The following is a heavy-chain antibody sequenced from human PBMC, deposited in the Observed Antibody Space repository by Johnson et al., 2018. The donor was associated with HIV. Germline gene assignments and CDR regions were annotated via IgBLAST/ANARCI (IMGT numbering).Heavy chain of an antibody. CDR3: ARDFQEPLWFRELGVACDI. Sequence: QMLLVESGGGVVQPGRSLRLSCAASGFTFSSYAMHWVRQAPGKGLEWVAVISYDGINQYYADSVKGRFTISRDNSKNTLYLQMYSLRAEDMAVYYCARDFQEPLWFRELGVACDIWGQGTMVTVS. CDR1: GFTFSSYA. D-gene: IGHD3-10*01. CDR2: ISYDGINQ. V-gene: IGHV3-30*04. J-gene: IGHJ3*02.